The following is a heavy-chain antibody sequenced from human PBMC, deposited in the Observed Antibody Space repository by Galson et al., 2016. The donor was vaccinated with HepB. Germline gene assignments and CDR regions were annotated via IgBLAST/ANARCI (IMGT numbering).Heavy chain of an antibody. CDR3: AREPMIAVLAASNWFDP. V-gene: IGHV1-46*01. J-gene: IGHJ5*02. D-gene: IGHD3-22*01. CDR1: GYTFTNYY. CDR2: INPSGDIT. Sequence: SVKVSCKASGYTFTNYYMHWVRQAPGQGLEWMGVINPSGDITSYAQKFEGRVTVTRDTSTSTVYMELSSLRSEDTAVYYCAREPMIAVLAASNWFDPGGQGTLVTVSS.